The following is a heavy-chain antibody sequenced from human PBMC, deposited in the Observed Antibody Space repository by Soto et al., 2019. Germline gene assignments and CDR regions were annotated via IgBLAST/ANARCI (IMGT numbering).Heavy chain of an antibody. CDR2: ISAYNGNT. D-gene: IGHD2-8*02. CDR1: GYTFTSYG. CDR3: ARWSMATAASYNWFGP. Sequence: ASVKVSCKASGYTFTSYGISWVRQAPGQGLEWMGWISAYNGNTNYAQKLQGRVTMTTDTSTGTAYMELRSLRSDDTAVYYCARWSMATAASYNWFGPCAQSTPVTASS. V-gene: IGHV1-18*04. J-gene: IGHJ5*02.